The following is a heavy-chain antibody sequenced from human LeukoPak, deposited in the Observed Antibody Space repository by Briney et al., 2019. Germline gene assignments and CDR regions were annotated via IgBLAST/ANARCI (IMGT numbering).Heavy chain of an antibody. CDR3: ARDYSSSSDY. CDR2: ISSSSTI. CDR1: GFTFSSYS. D-gene: IGHD6-6*01. V-gene: IGHV3-48*01. J-gene: IGHJ4*02. Sequence: GGSLRLSCAASGFTFSSYSMNWVRQAPGKGLEWVSYISSSSTIYYADSVKGRFTISRDNAKNSLYLQMNSLRGEDTAVYYCARDYSSSSDYWGQGTLVTVSS.